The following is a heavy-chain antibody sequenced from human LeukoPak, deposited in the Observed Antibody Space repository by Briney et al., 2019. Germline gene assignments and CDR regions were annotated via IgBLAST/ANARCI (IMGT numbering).Heavy chain of an antibody. V-gene: IGHV3-7*01. CDR1: GSTFSSYW. CDR2: IKQDGSEK. J-gene: IGHJ6*03. D-gene: IGHD6-19*01. CDR3: ARVGIAVYYYYMDV. Sequence: PGGSLRLSCTASGSTFSSYWMSWVRQAPGKGLEWVANIKQDGSEKYYVDSVKGRFTISRDNAKNSLYLQMNSLRAEDTAVYYCARVGIAVYYYYMDVWGKGTTVTISS.